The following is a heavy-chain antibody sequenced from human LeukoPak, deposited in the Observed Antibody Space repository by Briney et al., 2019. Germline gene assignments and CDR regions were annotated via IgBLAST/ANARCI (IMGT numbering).Heavy chain of an antibody. CDR2: INHSGST. CDR1: GGSFSGYY. V-gene: IGHV4-34*01. Sequence: PSETLSLTCAVYGGSFSGYYWSWIRQPPGKGLEWIGEINHSGSTNYSPSVKSRVTISVDTSKNQFSLKLSSVTAADTAVYYCARYDYGDYYFDYWGQGTLVTVSS. D-gene: IGHD4-17*01. CDR3: ARYDYGDYYFDY. J-gene: IGHJ4*02.